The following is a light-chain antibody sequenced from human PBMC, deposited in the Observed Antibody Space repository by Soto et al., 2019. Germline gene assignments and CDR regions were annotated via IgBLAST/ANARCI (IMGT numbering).Light chain of an antibody. CDR2: EVT. V-gene: IGLV2-14*01. CDR1: SSDVGAYNY. Sequence: QSALTQPASVSGSPGQSITISCTGSSSDVGAYNYVSWYQQHPGKAPRLMIYEVTNRPSGVSIRFSGSKSGNTASLTISGLRAEDEADYYCSSYTSGSTLVVFGGGTKLTVL. CDR3: SSYTSGSTLVV. J-gene: IGLJ2*01.